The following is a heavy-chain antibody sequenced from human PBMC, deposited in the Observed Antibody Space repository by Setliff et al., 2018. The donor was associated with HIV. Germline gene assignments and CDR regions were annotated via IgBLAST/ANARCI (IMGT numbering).Heavy chain of an antibody. J-gene: IGHJ3*02. CDR1: GGSFSGYY. CDR3: ARSDSYCAGDCYGVDGVDAFDI. CDR2: INHSGST. Sequence: SETLSLTCAVYGGSFSGYYWSWIRQPPGKGLEWIGEINHSGSTNYNPSLKSRVTILVDTSKNQFSLKLSSVTAADTALYYCARSDSYCAGDCYGVDGVDAFDIWGQGTMVTVSS. D-gene: IGHD2-21*02. V-gene: IGHV4-34*01.